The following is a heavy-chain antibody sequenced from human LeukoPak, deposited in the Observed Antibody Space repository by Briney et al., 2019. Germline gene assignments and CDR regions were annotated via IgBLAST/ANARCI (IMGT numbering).Heavy chain of an antibody. CDR2: IYYSGST. J-gene: IGHJ6*02. CDR3: ARGVYDFWSGYYSYYYYGMDV. Sequence: SETLSLTCTVSGGSISSYHWSWIRQPPGKGLEWIGYIYYSGSTNYNPSLKSRVTISVDTSKNQFSLKLSSVTAADTAVYYCARGVYDFWSGYYSYYYYGMDVWGQGTTVTVSS. D-gene: IGHD3-3*01. CDR1: GGSISSYH. V-gene: IGHV4-59*01.